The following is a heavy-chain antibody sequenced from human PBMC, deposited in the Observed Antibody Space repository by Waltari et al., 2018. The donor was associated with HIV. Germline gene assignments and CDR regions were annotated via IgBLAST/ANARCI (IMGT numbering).Heavy chain of an antibody. J-gene: IGHJ4*02. V-gene: IGHV4-39*01. CDR2: IYYSGST. D-gene: IGHD6-6*01. CDR1: GGSISSSSYY. Sequence: QLQLQESGPGLVKPSETLSLTCTVSGGSISSSSYYWGWIRQPPGKGLEWIGSIYYSGSTYYNPSLKSRVTISVDTSKNQFSLKLSSVTAADTAVYYCARLLRMGQLVYYFDYWGQGTLVTVSS. CDR3: ARLLRMGQLVYYFDY.